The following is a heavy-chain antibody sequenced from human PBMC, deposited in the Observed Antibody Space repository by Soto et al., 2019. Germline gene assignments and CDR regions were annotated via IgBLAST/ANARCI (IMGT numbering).Heavy chain of an antibody. V-gene: IGHV3-11*06. Sequence: GGSLRLSCAGSGFTFGDSYMRWIRQAPGKGLEWLSYISPGSRYPAYADSVKGRFTISRGNAKRSLYLQMMSLTAEDTAIYYCVRGGGGGLFDPWGQGTMVTVS. CDR3: VRGGGGGLFDP. D-gene: IGHD2-15*01. J-gene: IGHJ5*02. CDR2: ISPGSRYP. CDR1: GFTFGDSY.